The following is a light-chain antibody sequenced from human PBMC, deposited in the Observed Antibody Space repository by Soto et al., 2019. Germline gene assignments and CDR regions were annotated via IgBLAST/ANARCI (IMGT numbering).Light chain of an antibody. V-gene: IGKV1-6*01. CDR3: LQDYNYPRT. Sequence: AIQMTQSPSSLSASVGYRVTITCRASQGIRNDLGWYQQKPGKAPKLLIYAASSLQSGVPSRFSRSGSGTDFTLTISSLQPEDFATYYCLQDYNYPRTFGQGTKVDNK. J-gene: IGKJ1*01. CDR2: AAS. CDR1: QGIRND.